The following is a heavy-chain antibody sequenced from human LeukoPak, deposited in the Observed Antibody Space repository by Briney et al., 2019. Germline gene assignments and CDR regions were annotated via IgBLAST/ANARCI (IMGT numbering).Heavy chain of an antibody. V-gene: IGHV3-48*03. J-gene: IGHJ4*02. CDR2: ISSSGSTI. Sequence: GGSLRLSCAASGFTFSSYEMNWVRQAPGKGLEWVSYISSSGSTIYYADSVKGRFTISRDNAKNSLYLQMNSLRAEDAAVYYCARVPSPKVGATSGPGYWGQGTLVTVSS. D-gene: IGHD1-26*01. CDR3: ARVPSPKVGATSGPGY. CDR1: GFTFSSYE.